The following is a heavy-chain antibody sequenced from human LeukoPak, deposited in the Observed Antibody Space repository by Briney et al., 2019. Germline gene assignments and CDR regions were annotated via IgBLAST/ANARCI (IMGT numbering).Heavy chain of an antibody. CDR3: AKDYYDSSGYYNYDAFDI. Sequence: TGGSLRLSCAASGFTFSSYAMSWVRQAPGKGLEWVSTISGSGGGTFYADSVKGRFTISRDNSKNTLYLQMNSLRAEDTAVYYCAKDYYDSSGYYNYDAFDIWGQGTMVTVSS. CDR1: GFTFSSYA. CDR2: ISGSGGGT. V-gene: IGHV3-23*01. J-gene: IGHJ3*02. D-gene: IGHD3-22*01.